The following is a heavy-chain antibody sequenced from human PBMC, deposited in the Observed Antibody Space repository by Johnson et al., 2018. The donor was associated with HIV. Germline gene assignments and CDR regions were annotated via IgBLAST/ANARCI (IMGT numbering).Heavy chain of an antibody. J-gene: IGHJ3*02. V-gene: IGHV3-64*01. CDR1: GFTFSTYA. CDR2: ISSNGGSK. Sequence: VQLVVSGGGLVQPGGSLRLSCAASGFTFSTYAMHWVRQAPGKGLEYVSAISSNGGSKYYANSVKGRFTMSRDNSKNTLYIQMGSLRAEDIAVYYCAREGHGAFDIWGQGTMVTVSS. CDR3: AREGHGAFDI.